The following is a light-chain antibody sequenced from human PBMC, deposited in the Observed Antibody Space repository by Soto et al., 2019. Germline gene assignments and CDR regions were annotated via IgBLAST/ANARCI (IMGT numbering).Light chain of an antibody. CDR3: QQYNNWPPWT. V-gene: IGKV3-20*01. CDR1: QTVSSRF. J-gene: IGKJ1*01. CDR2: GAS. Sequence: EIVLTQSPGTLSSSPGERATLSCRASQTVSSRFLAWYQQKPGQAPRLLIYGASSRAAGIPDRFSGSGSGTEFTLTISSLQSEDFAVYYCQQYNNWPPWTFGQGTKVDIK.